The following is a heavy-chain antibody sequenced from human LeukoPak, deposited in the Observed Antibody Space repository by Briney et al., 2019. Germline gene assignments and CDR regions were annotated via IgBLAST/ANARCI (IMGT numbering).Heavy chain of an antibody. Sequence: SVKVSCKASGGTFSSYAISWVRQAPGQGLEWMGRIIPILCIANYAQKFQGRVTITADKSTSTAYMELSSLRSEDTAVYYCAITMVRGVRDVWGQGTLVTVSS. CDR1: GGTFSSYA. CDR2: IIPILCIA. J-gene: IGHJ4*02. CDR3: AITMVRGVRDV. D-gene: IGHD3-10*01. V-gene: IGHV1-69*04.